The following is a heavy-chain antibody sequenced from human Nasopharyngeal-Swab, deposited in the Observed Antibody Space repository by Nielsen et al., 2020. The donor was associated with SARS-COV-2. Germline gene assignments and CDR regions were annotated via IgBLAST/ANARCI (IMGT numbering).Heavy chain of an antibody. CDR1: GYIFTNYW. CDR3: ARPNDYGTDAFDI. V-gene: IGHV5-51*01. CDR2: LYPGDSET. J-gene: IGHJ3*02. Sequence: GESLKISCKGSGYIFTNYWIAWVRQMPGKGLELIGILYPGDSETRNSPSFQGQFTISADKSISTAYLQWSSLKASDTAIYYCARPNDYGTDAFDIWGQGTMVTVSS. D-gene: IGHD4-17*01.